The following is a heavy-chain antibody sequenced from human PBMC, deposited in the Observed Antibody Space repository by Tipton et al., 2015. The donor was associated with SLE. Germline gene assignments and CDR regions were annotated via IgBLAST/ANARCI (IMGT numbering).Heavy chain of an antibody. D-gene: IGHD2-15*01. CDR2: ISGSSITT. V-gene: IGHV3-23*01. J-gene: IGHJ4*02. CDR3: AKAKKGYCSGGSCSGDF. Sequence: SLRLSCAASGFIFSDYAMNWVRQAPGKGLEWVSTISGSSITTYYAGSVKGRFTISRDNSKNTLSLQMSSLRAEDTAVYFCAKAKKGYCSGGSCSGDFWGQGTLVTVSS. CDR1: GFIFSDYA.